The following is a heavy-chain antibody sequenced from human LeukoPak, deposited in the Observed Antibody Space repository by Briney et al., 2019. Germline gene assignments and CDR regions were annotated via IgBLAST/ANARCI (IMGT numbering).Heavy chain of an antibody. CDR3: AKVYDSSGYYLSGAFDI. Sequence: GGSLRLSCAASGFTFSSYVMSWVRQAPSKGLGWVSAISSSGSSTYYADSVKGRFTISRDNSKNTLYLQMNSLRAEDTAVYYCAKVYDSSGYYLSGAFDIWGQGTMVTISS. J-gene: IGHJ3*02. CDR2: ISSSGSST. CDR1: GFTFSSYV. D-gene: IGHD3-22*01. V-gene: IGHV3-23*01.